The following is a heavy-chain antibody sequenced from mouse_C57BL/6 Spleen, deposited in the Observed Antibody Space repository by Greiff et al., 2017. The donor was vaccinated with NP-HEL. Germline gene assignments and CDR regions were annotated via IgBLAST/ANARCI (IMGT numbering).Heavy chain of an antibody. V-gene: IGHV1-66*01. D-gene: IGHD1-1*01. Sequence: QVQLKESGPELVKPGASVKISCKASGYSFTSYYIHWVKQRPGQGLEWIGWIYPGSGNTKYNEKFKGKATLTADTSSSTAYMQLSSLTSEDSAVYYCARTPITTVVFDYWGQGTTLTVSS. CDR3: ARTPITTVVFDY. J-gene: IGHJ2*01. CDR1: GYSFTSYY. CDR2: IYPGSGNT.